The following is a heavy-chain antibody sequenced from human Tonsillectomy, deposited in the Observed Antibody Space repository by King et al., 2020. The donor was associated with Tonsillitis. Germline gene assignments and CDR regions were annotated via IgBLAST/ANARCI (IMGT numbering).Heavy chain of an antibody. D-gene: IGHD6-13*01. CDR3: ARHEGYSSSWYLVY. Sequence: QLQESGPGLVKPSETLSLTCTVSGGSISSSSYYWGWIRQPPGKGLEWIGSIYYSGSTYYNPSLKSRVTISVDTSKNPFSLKLSSVTAADTAVYYCARHEGYSSSWYLVYWGQGTLVTVSS. CDR1: GGSISSSSYY. V-gene: IGHV4-39*01. CDR2: IYYSGST. J-gene: IGHJ4*02.